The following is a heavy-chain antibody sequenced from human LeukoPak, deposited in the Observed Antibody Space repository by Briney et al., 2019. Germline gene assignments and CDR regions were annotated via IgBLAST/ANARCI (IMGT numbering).Heavy chain of an antibody. D-gene: IGHD1-26*01. CDR1: GFTVSSKY. J-gene: IGHJ3*01. V-gene: IGHV3-53*01. CDR2: LYSGGTT. CDR3: AREDASGFDV. Sequence: GGSLRLSCAASGFTVSSKYMSWVRQAPGKGLEWVSVLYSGGTTYYADSVKGRFTISRDNSRNTLYLQMNSLRAEDTAVYYCAREDASGFDVWGQGTMVTVPS.